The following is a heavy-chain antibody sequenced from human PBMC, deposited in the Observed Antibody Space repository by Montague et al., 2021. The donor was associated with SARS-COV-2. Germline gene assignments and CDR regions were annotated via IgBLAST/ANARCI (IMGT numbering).Heavy chain of an antibody. V-gene: IGHV4-59*02. CDR3: ATGGGNYGWRYYFDY. CDR2: VDNSDST. D-gene: IGHD3-10*01. J-gene: IGHJ4*02. Sequence: SETLSLTCTVSGDSARTNYWTWIRQPPGKGFEWIGYVDNSDSTNYNASLMSRVTISVDTSKKQFSLKLNSVSAADTAVYYCATGGGNYGWRYYFDYWGRGTLVTVSS. CDR1: GDSARTNY.